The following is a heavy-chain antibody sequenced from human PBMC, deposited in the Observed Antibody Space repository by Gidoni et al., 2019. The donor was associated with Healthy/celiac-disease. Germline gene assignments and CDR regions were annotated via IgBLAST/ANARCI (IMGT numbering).Heavy chain of an antibody. Sequence: EVQLVESGGGLVQSGGSLRRSCAASGFTFSSYERNWVRQAPGKGLEWVSYISSSGSPIYYADSVKGRFTISRDNAKNSLYLQMNSLRAENTAVYYCARDLAGGYSSGWYYFDYWGQGTLVTVSS. J-gene: IGHJ4*02. CDR1: GFTFSSYE. CDR2: ISSSGSPI. D-gene: IGHD6-19*01. V-gene: IGHV3-48*03. CDR3: ARDLAGGYSSGWYYFDY.